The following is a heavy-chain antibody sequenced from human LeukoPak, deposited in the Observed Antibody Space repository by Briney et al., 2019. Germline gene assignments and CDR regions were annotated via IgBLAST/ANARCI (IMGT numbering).Heavy chain of an antibody. V-gene: IGHV4-59*08. CDR1: GGSISSYY. J-gene: IGHJ3*02. D-gene: IGHD3-3*01. CDR3: ARVDSVYDFWSGSLLGAFDI. CDR2: IYYSGST. Sequence: ASETLSLTCTVSGGSISSYYWSWIRQPPGKGLEWIGYIYYSGSTNCNPSLKSRVTISVDTSKNQFSLKLSSVTAADTAVYYCARVDSVYDFWSGSLLGAFDIWGQGTMVTASS.